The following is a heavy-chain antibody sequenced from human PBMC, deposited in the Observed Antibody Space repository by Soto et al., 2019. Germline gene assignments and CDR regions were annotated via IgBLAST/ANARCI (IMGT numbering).Heavy chain of an antibody. D-gene: IGHD2-21*02. Sequence: EVPLVESGGGLVQPGGSLRLSCVASGFTFNYYWMHWVRQAPGEGLMWVSRLQTDGSHPDYADSVKGRFTISRENAKNTLYLQKNKQRAEDTAVYYCPRGCDPDYWGQGTLVTVSS. J-gene: IGHJ4*02. V-gene: IGHV3-74*01. CDR1: GFTFNYYW. CDR2: LQTDGSHP. CDR3: PRGCDPDY.